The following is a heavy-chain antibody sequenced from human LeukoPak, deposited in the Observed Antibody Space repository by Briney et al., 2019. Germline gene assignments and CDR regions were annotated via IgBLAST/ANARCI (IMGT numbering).Heavy chain of an antibody. CDR2: ISGSGGST. D-gene: IGHD5-24*01. J-gene: IGHJ4*02. CDR1: GFTFSSYA. Sequence: GGSLRLSCAASGFTFSSYAMSWVRQAPGKGLEWVSAISGSGGSTYYADSVKGRFTISRDNSKNTLYLQMNSLRAEDTAVYYCAKDRGRWLQSIEFDYWGQGTQVTVSS. CDR3: AKDRGRWLQSIEFDY. V-gene: IGHV3-23*01.